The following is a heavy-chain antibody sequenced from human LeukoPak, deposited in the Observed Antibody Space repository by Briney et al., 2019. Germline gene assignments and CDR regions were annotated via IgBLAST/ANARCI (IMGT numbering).Heavy chain of an antibody. D-gene: IGHD3-9*01. J-gene: IGHJ4*02. V-gene: IGHV3-53*01. CDR1: GFTVRSKY. CDR3: ATELRYVGGYFDY. CDR2: ILTGDNT. Sequence: PGGSLRLSCAASGFTVRSKYMSWVRQAPGKGPEWVSVILTGDNTYYSDSVRGRFTISRDHSRNTLYLQVNNLRAEDTAVYYCATELRYVGGYFDYWGQGTLVTVSS.